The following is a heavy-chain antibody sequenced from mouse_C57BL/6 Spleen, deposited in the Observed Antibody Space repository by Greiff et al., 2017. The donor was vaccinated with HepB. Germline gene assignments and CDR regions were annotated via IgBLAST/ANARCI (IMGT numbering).Heavy chain of an antibody. J-gene: IGHJ2*01. Sequence: VQLKESGPGLVKPSQTVFLTCTVTGISITTGNYRWSWIRQFPGNKLERIGYIYYSGTITYNPSLTSRTTITRDTPKNQFFLEMNSLTAEDTATYYCARDHYDDYFDYWGQGTTLTVSS. CDR3: ARDHYDDYFDY. V-gene: IGHV3-5*01. CDR1: GISITTGNYR. D-gene: IGHD1-2*01. CDR2: IYYSGTI.